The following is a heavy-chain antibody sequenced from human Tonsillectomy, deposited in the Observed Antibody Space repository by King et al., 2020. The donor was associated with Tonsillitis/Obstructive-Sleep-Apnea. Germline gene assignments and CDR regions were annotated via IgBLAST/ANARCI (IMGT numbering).Heavy chain of an antibody. CDR1: GFTFSSYW. D-gene: IGHD5-18*01. CDR2: IKQDGSEK. J-gene: IGHJ4*02. CDR3: ARVCPTGYSYGYDSFDY. V-gene: IGHV3-7*01. Sequence: VQLVESGGGLVQPGGSLRLSCAASGFTFSSYWMSWVRQAPGKGLEWVANIKQDGSEKYYVGSVKGRFTISRDNAKNSLYLQMNSLRAEDTAVYYCARVCPTGYSYGYDSFDYWGQGTLVTVSS.